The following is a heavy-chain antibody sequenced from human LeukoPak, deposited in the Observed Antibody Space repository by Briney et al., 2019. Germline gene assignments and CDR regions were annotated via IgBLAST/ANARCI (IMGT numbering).Heavy chain of an antibody. V-gene: IGHV1-2*02. D-gene: IGHD6-13*01. CDR2: IDPNSGGT. J-gene: IGHJ4*02. CDR1: GYTFTDYY. Sequence: VASVKVSCKTSGYTFTDYYLHWVRQAPGQGLEWRGRIDPNSGGTNYAQKFQVRVTVTRDTSISTVYMELSGLRSDDTAVYYCARVPGPYTTSRFDYWGQGTLVTVSS. CDR3: ARVPGPYTTSRFDY.